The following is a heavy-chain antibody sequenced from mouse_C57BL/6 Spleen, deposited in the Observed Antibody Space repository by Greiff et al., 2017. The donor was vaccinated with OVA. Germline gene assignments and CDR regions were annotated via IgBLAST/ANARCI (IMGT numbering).Heavy chain of an antibody. V-gene: IGHV1-85*01. J-gene: IGHJ1*03. CDR1: GYTFTSYD. Sequence: QVQLQQSGPELVKPGASVKLSCKASGYTFTSYDINWVKQRPGQGLEWIGWIYPRDGSPKYNEKFKGKATLTVDTSSSTAYMELHSLTSEDSAVYFCARGGYYGSSGYFDVWGTGTTVTVSS. CDR2: IYPRDGSP. D-gene: IGHD1-1*01. CDR3: ARGGYYGSSGYFDV.